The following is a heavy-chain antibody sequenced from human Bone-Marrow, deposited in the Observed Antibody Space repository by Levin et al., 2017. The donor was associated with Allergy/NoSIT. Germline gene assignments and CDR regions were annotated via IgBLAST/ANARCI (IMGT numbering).Heavy chain of an antibody. Sequence: QTGGSLRLSCAASGFTFDDSGMHWVRQIPGKGLEWVSGISWNSGSTGYSDSVKGRFTISRDNAKNSLYLQMNSLRAEDTALYYCAKDLDSGYDSGAFDHWGQGTLVTVSS. CDR2: ISWNSGST. D-gene: IGHD5-12*01. CDR1: GFTFDDSG. J-gene: IGHJ4*02. CDR3: AKDLDSGYDSGAFDH. V-gene: IGHV3-9*01.